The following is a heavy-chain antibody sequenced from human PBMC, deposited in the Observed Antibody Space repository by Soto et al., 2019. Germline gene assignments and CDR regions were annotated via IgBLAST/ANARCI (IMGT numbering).Heavy chain of an antibody. CDR1: GGTFSNYA. CDR2: ITPIFDTT. Sequence: QIHLVQSGAEVKKPGSSVKISCKASGGTFSNYAISWVRQAPGQGLEWMGGITPIFDTTNYAQKFQGRLTITADTSRSTAYMELSGLRSDDTAIYYCARYPNSLNNWFDPWGQGTLVTVSS. V-gene: IGHV1-69*06. D-gene: IGHD3-9*01. J-gene: IGHJ5*02. CDR3: ARYPNSLNNWFDP.